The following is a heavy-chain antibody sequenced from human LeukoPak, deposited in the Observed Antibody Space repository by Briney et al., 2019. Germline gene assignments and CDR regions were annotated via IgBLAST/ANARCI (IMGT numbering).Heavy chain of an antibody. J-gene: IGHJ4*02. CDR1: GGSISSGDYY. CDR2: IYYSGRT. CDR3: ARVYKHRIVGATHFDY. Sequence: PSQTLSLTCTVSGGSISSGDYYWSWIRQPPGKGLEWIGYIYYSGRTYYNPSLKSRVTISVDTSKNQFSLKLSSVTAADTAVYYCARVYKHRIVGATHFDYWGQGTLVTVSS. D-gene: IGHD1-26*01. V-gene: IGHV4-30-4*08.